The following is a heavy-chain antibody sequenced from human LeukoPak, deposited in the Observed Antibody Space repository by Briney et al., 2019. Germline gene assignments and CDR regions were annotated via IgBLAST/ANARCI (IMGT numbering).Heavy chain of an antibody. CDR2: INHSGST. CDR3: ARGANAGGLGPLRILGWGLFYFDY. J-gene: IGHJ4*02. Sequence: PSETLSLTCAVYGGSFSGYYWSWIRQPPGKGLEWIGEINHSGSTNYNPSLKSRVTISVDTSKNQFSLKLSSVTAADTAVYYCARGANAGGLGPLRILGWGLFYFDYWGQGTLVTVSS. D-gene: IGHD3-10*01. CDR1: GGSFSGYY. V-gene: IGHV4-34*01.